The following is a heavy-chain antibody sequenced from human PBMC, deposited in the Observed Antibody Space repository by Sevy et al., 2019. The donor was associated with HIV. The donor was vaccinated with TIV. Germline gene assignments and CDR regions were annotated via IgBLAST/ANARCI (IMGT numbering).Heavy chain of an antibody. Sequence: GGSLRLSCATSGFTFSTYNMNWVRQAPGKGLEWVSSISSGSGFIFYADSVKGRFTISRDNAKNSLYLQMNSLRADDTAVYYCARDGGCSSTACLLYFDYWGQGTLVTVSS. V-gene: IGHV3-21*01. CDR1: GFTFSTYN. D-gene: IGHD2-2*01. J-gene: IGHJ4*02. CDR2: ISSGSGFI. CDR3: ARDGGCSSTACLLYFDY.